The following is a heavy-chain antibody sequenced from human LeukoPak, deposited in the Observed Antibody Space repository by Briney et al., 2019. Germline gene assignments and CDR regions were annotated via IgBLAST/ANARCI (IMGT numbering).Heavy chain of an antibody. J-gene: IGHJ4*02. Sequence: PSETLSLTCTVSGGSISSYYWSWIRQPAGKGLEWIGRIDTSGNTNYNPSLKSRVTISVDTSKNQFSLKLNSVTAADTAVYYCARSGTGLLRYYFDYWGQGTLITVSS. CDR1: GGSISSYY. CDR3: ARSGTGLLRYYFDY. V-gene: IGHV4-4*07. CDR2: IDTSGNT. D-gene: IGHD3-22*01.